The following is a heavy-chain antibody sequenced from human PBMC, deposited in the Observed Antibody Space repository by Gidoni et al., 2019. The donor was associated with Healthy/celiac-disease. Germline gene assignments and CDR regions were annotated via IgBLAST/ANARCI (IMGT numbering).Heavy chain of an antibody. J-gene: IGHJ3*02. V-gene: IGHV3-66*01. CDR3: ARVCAYCGGDCYSGEDAFDI. Sequence: SWVRQAPGKGLDWVSVIYSGGSTYYADSVKGRFTISRYNYKNTLYLQMNSLRAEDTAVYYCARVCAYCGGDCYSGEDAFDIWGQGTMVTVSS. D-gene: IGHD2-21*02. CDR2: IYSGGST.